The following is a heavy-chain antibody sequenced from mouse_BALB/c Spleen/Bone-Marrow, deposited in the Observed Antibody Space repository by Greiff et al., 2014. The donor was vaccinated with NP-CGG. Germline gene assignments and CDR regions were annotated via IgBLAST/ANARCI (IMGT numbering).Heavy chain of an antibody. Sequence: VQLVESGAELVRPGASVKLSCKASGYSFTSYWMNWVKQRPGQGLEWIGMIHPSDSETRLNQKFKDKATLTVDKSSSTAYMQLSSPTSEDSAVYYCARIYDGYYGGFFDYWGQGTTLTVSS. J-gene: IGHJ2*01. D-gene: IGHD2-3*01. CDR2: IHPSDSET. CDR1: GYSFTSYW. CDR3: ARIYDGYYGGFFDY. V-gene: IGHV1-61*01.